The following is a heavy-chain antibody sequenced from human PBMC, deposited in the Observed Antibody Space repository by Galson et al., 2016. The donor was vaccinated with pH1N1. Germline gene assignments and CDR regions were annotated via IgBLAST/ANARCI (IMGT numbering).Heavy chain of an antibody. V-gene: IGHV1-24*01. Sequence: SVKVSCKVSGYTLSELAVHWVRQTPGKGLEWMGGFDPEDDKPFYAQTFEGRVTMTQDTSTDTAYMQLSSLTPDDAAVYYCATEYRGSYYVPRYFDLWGLGTLVSVFS. J-gene: IGHJ2*01. CDR1: GYTLSELA. D-gene: IGHD1-26*01. CDR3: ATEYRGSYYVPRYFDL. CDR2: FDPEDDKP.